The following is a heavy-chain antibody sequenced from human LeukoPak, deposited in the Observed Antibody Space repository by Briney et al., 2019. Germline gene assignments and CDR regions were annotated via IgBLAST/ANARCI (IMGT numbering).Heavy chain of an antibody. CDR3: TRVDSSSNACDY. Sequence: GASVKVSCKASGYSFTTYGISWVRQAPGQGLERMGWISAYSGNTNYPQNLQGRVTMTTDTSTSPASMELRSLRSDDPAVYYCTRVDSSSNACDYWGQGTLVTVSS. D-gene: IGHD6-19*01. V-gene: IGHV1-18*01. CDR1: GYSFTTYG. J-gene: IGHJ4*02. CDR2: ISAYSGNT.